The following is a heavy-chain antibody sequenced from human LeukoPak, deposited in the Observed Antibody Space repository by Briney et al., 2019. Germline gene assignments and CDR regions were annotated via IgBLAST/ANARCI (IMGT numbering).Heavy chain of an antibody. CDR2: INHSGST. J-gene: IGHJ3*02. CDR1: GGSFSGYY. D-gene: IGHD3-9*01. CDR3: ARGSLYYDILTSYNRSRDPFEM. V-gene: IGHV4-34*01. Sequence: SETLSLTCAAYGGSFSGYYWSWIRQPPGKGLEWIGEINHSGSTNYNPSLKSRVTISGETSKNQRSLKLSSATAADTAVYYCARGSLYYDILTSYNRSRDPFEMWGQGTMITVSA.